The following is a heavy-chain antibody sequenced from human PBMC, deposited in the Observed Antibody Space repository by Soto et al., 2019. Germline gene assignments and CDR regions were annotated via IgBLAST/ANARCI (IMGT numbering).Heavy chain of an antibody. CDR2: ISTNGGST. CDR3: VTRINSVAMASLDDY. J-gene: IGHJ4*02. D-gene: IGHD2-21*01. Sequence: GGSLRLSCSASGFTFRIYTMFWVRQSPGKGLEYVAAISTNGGSTSYADSVKGRFTISRDNSKNTLFLQMSSLRIEDTAVYYCVTRINSVAMASLDDYWGQGTLVTVSS. CDR1: GFTFRIYT. V-gene: IGHV3-64D*06.